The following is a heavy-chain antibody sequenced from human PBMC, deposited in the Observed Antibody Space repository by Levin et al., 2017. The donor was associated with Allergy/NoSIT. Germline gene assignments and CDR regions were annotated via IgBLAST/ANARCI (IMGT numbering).Heavy chain of an antibody. CDR2: MSATGDRT. V-gene: IGHV3-23*01. J-gene: IGHJ6*02. Sequence: GESLKISCVASGFTFSGYAMSWVAQAPGKGLEWVSAMSATGDRTYYADSMKGRFTISRDNSKNTLYLQMNSLRAEDTAVYYCASGVGGYQYNYYGMDVWGQGTTVTGSS. D-gene: IGHD5-24*01. CDR1: GFTFSGYA. CDR3: ASGVGGYQYNYYGMDV.